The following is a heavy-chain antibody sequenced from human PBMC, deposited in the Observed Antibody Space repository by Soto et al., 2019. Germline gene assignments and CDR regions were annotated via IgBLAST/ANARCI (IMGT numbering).Heavy chain of an antibody. J-gene: IGHJ4*02. CDR3: ARGAGIAVAGTSFEY. V-gene: IGHV3-30-3*01. Sequence: QVQLVESGGGVVQPGRSLRLSCAASGFTFSSYTMHWVRQAPGKGLEWVAAISYDGCNKYYADSVKGRFTISRDNSKNTLYVQMNSLRGEDTAVYYCARGAGIAVAGTSFEYWGQGTLVTVSS. D-gene: IGHD6-19*01. CDR1: GFTFSSYT. CDR2: ISYDGCNK.